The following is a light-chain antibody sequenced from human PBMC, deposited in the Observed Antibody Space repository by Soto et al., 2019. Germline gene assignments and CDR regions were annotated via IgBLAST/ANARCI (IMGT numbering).Light chain of an antibody. CDR3: QQYNNWPLIT. CDR1: QSVSSN. CDR2: GAS. Sequence: EIVFTQSPGILSFSPGERATLSCRASQSVSSNYLAWYQQKPGQAPRLLIHGASTRATGIPARFSGSRSGTEFTLTISSLQSEDFAVYYCQQYNNWPLITFGQGTR. V-gene: IGKV3D-15*01. J-gene: IGKJ5*01.